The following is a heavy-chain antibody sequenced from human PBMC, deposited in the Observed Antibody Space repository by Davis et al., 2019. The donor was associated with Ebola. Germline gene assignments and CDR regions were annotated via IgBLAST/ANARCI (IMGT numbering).Heavy chain of an antibody. V-gene: IGHV3-7*03. CDR3: AKEKRGYSYGRDAFDI. CDR1: GFTFSSYW. D-gene: IGHD5-18*01. Sequence: GESLKISCAASGFTFSSYWMSWVRQAPGKGLEWVANIKQDGSEKYYVDSVKGRFTISRDNAKNSLYLQMNSLRAEDMALYYCAKEKRGYSYGRDAFDIWGQGTMVTVSS. CDR2: IKQDGSEK. J-gene: IGHJ3*02.